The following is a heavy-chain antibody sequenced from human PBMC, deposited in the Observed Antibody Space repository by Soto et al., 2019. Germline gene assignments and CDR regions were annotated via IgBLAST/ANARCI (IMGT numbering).Heavy chain of an antibody. D-gene: IGHD2-2*01. CDR2: ITSSSVT. V-gene: IGHV3-48*01. CDR1: GFTFSTHS. J-gene: IGHJ4*02. Sequence: EVQLVKSGGGLVQPGGSLRLSCAASGFTFSTHSMNWVRQAPGKGLEWISYITSSSVTMYADSVKGRFTISRDNAKNSLYLQMNSLRAEDTAVYFFVGEVGFQLIYWGQGTLVTVSS. CDR3: VGEVGFQLIY.